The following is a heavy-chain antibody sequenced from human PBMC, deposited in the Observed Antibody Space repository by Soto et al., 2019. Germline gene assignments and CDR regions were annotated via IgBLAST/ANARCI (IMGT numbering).Heavy chain of an antibody. CDR1: GFTFNNYA. V-gene: IGHV3-23*01. D-gene: IGHD3-16*01. Sequence: PGGSLRLSCAASGFTFNNYAMNWVRQAPGMGLEWVATISNTGGGTYYADSVKGRFTISRDNSKNTLYLQMSSLRVEDTAVYYCAKAYFVWSSEQPYYFDYWGQGTLVTVSS. J-gene: IGHJ4*02. CDR2: ISNTGGGT. CDR3: AKAYFVWSSEQPYYFDY.